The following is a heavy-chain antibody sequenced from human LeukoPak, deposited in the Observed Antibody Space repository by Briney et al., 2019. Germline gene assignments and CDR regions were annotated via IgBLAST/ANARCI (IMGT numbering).Heavy chain of an antibody. D-gene: IGHD2-21*02. CDR2: ISGSCGST. Sequence: GGSLRLSCAASGCTFSSYAMSWVRQAPGKGLEWVSAISGSCGSTYYADSVKGRFTISRDNSKNTLYLQMNSLRAEDTAVYYCAKEVTAIRRGYFDYWGQGTLVTVSS. V-gene: IGHV3-23*01. CDR3: AKEVTAIRRGYFDY. CDR1: GCTFSSYA. J-gene: IGHJ4*02.